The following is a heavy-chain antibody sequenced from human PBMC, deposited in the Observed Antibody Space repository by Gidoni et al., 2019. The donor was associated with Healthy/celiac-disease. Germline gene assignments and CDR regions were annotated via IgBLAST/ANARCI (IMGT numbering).Heavy chain of an antibody. CDR2: IKSKTDGGTT. J-gene: IGHJ6*02. V-gene: IGHV3-15*01. Sequence: EVQLVESGGGLVKPGGSLRLSCAASGFTFSNAWMSWVRQAPGKGLEWVGRIKSKTDGGTTDYAAPVKGRFTISRDDSKNTLYLQMNSLKTEDTAVYYCTTAWRTVTTWYYGMDVWGQGTTVTVSS. CDR3: TTAWRTVTTWYYGMDV. CDR1: GFTFSNAW. D-gene: IGHD4-17*01.